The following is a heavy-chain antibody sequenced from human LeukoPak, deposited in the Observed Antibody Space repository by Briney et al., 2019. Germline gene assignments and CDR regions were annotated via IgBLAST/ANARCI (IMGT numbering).Heavy chain of an antibody. J-gene: IGHJ4*02. V-gene: IGHV4-31*03. Sequence: SETLSLTCTVSADSLSSGGHYWAWVRQLPGKGLESIGFIHHSGSSRHNPSLKDRVAISVDASRKQFALRLSSVTAADTAIYYCARGGNRFGGFYFDYWGQGIQVIVSS. CDR2: IHHSGSS. D-gene: IGHD3-10*01. CDR3: ARGGNRFGGFYFDY. CDR1: ADSLSSGGHY.